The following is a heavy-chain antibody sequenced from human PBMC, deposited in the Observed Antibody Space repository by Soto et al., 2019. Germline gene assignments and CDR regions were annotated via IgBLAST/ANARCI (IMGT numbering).Heavy chain of an antibody. Sequence: GGSLRLSCAASGFTFSRDWMHWVRQVPGKGLVWVSRIHFDGSTTHYADSVKGRFTISRDNAKNTLSLQMNSLRAEDAAVYYCARDRAPYYDILTGSPGLSMDVWGQGTTVTVSS. CDR1: GFTFSRDW. J-gene: IGHJ6*02. D-gene: IGHD3-9*01. CDR3: ARDRAPYYDILTGSPGLSMDV. V-gene: IGHV3-74*01. CDR2: IHFDGSTT.